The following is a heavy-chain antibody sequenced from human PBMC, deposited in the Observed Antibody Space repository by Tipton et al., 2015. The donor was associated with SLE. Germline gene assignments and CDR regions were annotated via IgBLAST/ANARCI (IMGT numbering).Heavy chain of an antibody. CDR2: MNPSSGQT. Sequence: QSGAEVKKPGASVKVSCKASGYTFISYGISWVRQATGQGLEWMGWMNPSSGQTGYAQKFQGRVTMTWDTSMSTAYMEVSSLRSEDTAVYYCARAPQWDPPTFDIWGQGTMVTVSS. D-gene: IGHD1-26*01. V-gene: IGHV1-8*02. CDR3: ARAPQWDPPTFDI. CDR1: GYTFISYG. J-gene: IGHJ3*02.